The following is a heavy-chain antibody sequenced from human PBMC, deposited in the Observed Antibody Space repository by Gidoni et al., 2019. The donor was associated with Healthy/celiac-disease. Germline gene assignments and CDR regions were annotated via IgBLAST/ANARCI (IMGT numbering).Heavy chain of an antibody. CDR3: AKVDFWKNTMDV. Sequence: EVQMLESGGGWVQPGGSLRLSCAASGFTFSSYAMSWVRQAPGKGLEWVSAISGSGGSPYYADSLKVRFTISRDNSKNTLYLQMNSLRAEDTAVYYCAKVDFWKNTMDVWGQGTTVTVSS. CDR2: ISGSGGSP. CDR1: GFTFSSYA. J-gene: IGHJ6*02. D-gene: IGHD3-3*01. V-gene: IGHV3-23*01.